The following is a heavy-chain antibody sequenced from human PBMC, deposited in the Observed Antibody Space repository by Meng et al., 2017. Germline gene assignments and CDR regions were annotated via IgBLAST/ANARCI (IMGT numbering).Heavy chain of an antibody. CDR1: GGSISRGGYY. D-gene: IGHD3-3*01. CDR2: IYYSGST. V-gene: IGHV4-31*01. Sequence: LRLSCTVSGGSISRGGYYWSWIRQHPGKGLEWIGYIYYSGSTYYNQPLKSLVTISVDTSKNQFSLQLSSVTAADTAVDYCARGKLRRYYYGMDVWGQGTTVTVSS. J-gene: IGHJ6*02. CDR3: ARGKLRRYYYGMDV.